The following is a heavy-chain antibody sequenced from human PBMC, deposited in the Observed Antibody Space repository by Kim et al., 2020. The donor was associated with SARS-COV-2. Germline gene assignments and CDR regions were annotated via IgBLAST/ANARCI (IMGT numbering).Heavy chain of an antibody. J-gene: IGHJ4*02. CDR2: IKQDGSEK. V-gene: IGHV3-7*01. D-gene: IGHD6-19*01. CDR1: GFTFSNYW. Sequence: GGSLRLSCAASGFTFSNYWMSWVRQAPGKGLEWVANIKQDGSEKYYVDSMKGRFTISRDNAKNSLYLQMDSLRAEDTAIYYCARIHRSVAGVYWGQGTLVTVFS. CDR3: ARIHRSVAGVY.